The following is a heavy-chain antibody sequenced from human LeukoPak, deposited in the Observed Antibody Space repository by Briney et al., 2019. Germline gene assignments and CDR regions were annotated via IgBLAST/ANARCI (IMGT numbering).Heavy chain of an antibody. J-gene: IGHJ6*03. CDR3: AKVFRRGVGPYVGYHYYMDV. CDR2: INNTGADT. Sequence: GGSLRLSCADSGFTFSNYAMSWVRQAPGKGLKWVSTINNTGADTYYADSVKGRFTISRDNSYNTVTLQMNSLRDEDTGVNYCAKVFRRGVGPYVGYHYYMDVWGKGATVTVSS. V-gene: IGHV3-23*01. CDR1: GFTFSNYA. D-gene: IGHD1-26*01.